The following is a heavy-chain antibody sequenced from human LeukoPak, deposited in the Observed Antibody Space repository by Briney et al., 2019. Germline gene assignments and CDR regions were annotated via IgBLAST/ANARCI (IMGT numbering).Heavy chain of an antibody. D-gene: IGHD3-10*01. CDR2: IKSKTDGGTT. CDR3: TTEKGWFGNPYYFDY. J-gene: IGHJ4*02. Sequence: GGSLRLSCAASGFTFSNAWMSWVRQAPGKGLEWVGRIKSKTDGGTTDYAAPVKGRFTISRDDSKNTLYLQMNSLKTEDTAVYYCTTEKGWFGNPYYFDYWGQGTLVTVSS. CDR1: GFTFSNAW. V-gene: IGHV3-15*01.